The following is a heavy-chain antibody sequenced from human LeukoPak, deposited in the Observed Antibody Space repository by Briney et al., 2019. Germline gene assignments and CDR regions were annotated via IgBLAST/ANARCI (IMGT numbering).Heavy chain of an antibody. D-gene: IGHD3-16*01. V-gene: IGHV3-48*03. CDR3: ARVGPYDWFDP. CDR1: GFTFSSYE. Sequence: PGGSLRLSCAASGFTFSSYEMNWVRQAPGKGPEWVSYISSSGSTIYYADSVKGRFTISRDDAKNSLYLQMNSLRAEDTAVYYCARVGPYDWFDPWGQGTLVTVSS. CDR2: ISSSGSTI. J-gene: IGHJ5*02.